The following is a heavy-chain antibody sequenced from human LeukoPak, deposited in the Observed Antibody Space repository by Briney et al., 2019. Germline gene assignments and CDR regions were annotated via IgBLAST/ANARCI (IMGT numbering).Heavy chain of an antibody. J-gene: IGHJ6*04. CDR2: ISGSGGNT. CDR3: AKSDDILTGYPYGMDV. CDR1: GFTFNSYA. V-gene: IGHV3-23*01. D-gene: IGHD3-9*01. Sequence: GGSLRLSCAASGFTFNSYAMSWVRQAPGKGLEWVSAISGSGGNTYYADSVKGRFTISRDNSKNTLYLQMNSLRAEDTAVYYCAKSDDILTGYPYGMDVWGKGTMVTVSS.